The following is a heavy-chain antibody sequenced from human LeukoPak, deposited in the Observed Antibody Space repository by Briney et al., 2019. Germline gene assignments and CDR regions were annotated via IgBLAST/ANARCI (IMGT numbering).Heavy chain of an antibody. D-gene: IGHD6-13*01. CDR3: AGLKYTSSYYTWFDP. V-gene: IGHV3-23*01. CDR2: ISDSGDQT. J-gene: IGHJ5*02. Sequence: GGSLRLSCAASGFTFNRYAMNWVRQAPGKGLEWVSTISDSGDQTYSADSVKGRFTSSRDNSNNTLYLQMNSLRAEDTAVYYCAGLKYTSSYYTWFDPWGQGTLVTVSS. CDR1: GFTFNRYA.